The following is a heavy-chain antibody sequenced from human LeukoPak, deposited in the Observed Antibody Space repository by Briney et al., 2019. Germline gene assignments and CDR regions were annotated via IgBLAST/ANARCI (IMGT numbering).Heavy chain of an antibody. J-gene: IGHJ4*02. CDR2: INEDGSTT. V-gene: IGHV3-74*01. Sequence: GGSLRLSCAASGFTFSSNWMHWVRQAPGKGLVWVSRINEDGSTTNYADSVKGRSTIFRDNAKNTLYLQMNSLRAEDTAVYYCAGTEWLTTHYWGQGTLVTVSS. D-gene: IGHD6-19*01. CDR3: AGTEWLTTHY. CDR1: GFTFSSNW.